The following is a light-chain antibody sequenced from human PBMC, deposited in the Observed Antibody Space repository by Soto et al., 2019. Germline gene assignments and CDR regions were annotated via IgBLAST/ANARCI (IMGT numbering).Light chain of an antibody. CDR1: SSDVGGYNY. Sequence: QSVLTQPASVSGSPGQSITISCTGTSSDVGGYNYVSWYQQLPGKAPKLIIYDVSHRPSGVSNRFSGSKSGNTASLTISGLQAEDEADYSCSSYTTRSTLVFGGGTKLTAL. CDR3: SSYTTRSTLV. CDR2: DVS. V-gene: IGLV2-14*01. J-gene: IGLJ2*01.